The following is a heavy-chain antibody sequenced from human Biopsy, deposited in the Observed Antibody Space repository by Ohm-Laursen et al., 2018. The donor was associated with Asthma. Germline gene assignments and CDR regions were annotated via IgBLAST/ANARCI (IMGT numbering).Heavy chain of an antibody. CDR2: IKHDGSEK. D-gene: IGHD3-3*02. CDR1: GFTFGDYW. Sequence: SLRLSCAASGFTFGDYWMSWVRQVPGKGLEWAASIKHDGSEKNHVDSLKGRFTISRDNAKNSLYLQMNSLRAEDTAVYYCARTFHFWSPYHAEHYQLWGQGTLVTVSS. J-gene: IGHJ1*01. V-gene: IGHV3-7*01. CDR3: ARTFHFWSPYHAEHYQL.